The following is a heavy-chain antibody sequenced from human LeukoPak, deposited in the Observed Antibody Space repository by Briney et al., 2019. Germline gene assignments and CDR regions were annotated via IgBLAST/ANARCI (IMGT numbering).Heavy chain of an antibody. CDR3: ARGQSTYCGGDCYLYYFDY. CDR1: GYTLTDYY. Sequence: ASVKVSCKASGYTLTDYYMHWVRQAPGQGLEWMGWINPNNDGTNYAQKFQGRVTLTSDTSISTSYMELSGLRSDDTAVYYCARGQSTYCGGDCYLYYFDYWGQGTLVTVSS. D-gene: IGHD2-21*02. CDR2: INPNNDGT. V-gene: IGHV1-2*02. J-gene: IGHJ4*02.